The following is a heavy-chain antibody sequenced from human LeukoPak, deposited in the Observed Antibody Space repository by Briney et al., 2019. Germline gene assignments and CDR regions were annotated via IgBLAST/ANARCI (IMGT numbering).Heavy chain of an antibody. CDR3: ARDAVGATTGFDI. J-gene: IGHJ3*02. CDR2: VSPHNGNK. Sequence: ASVRVSFKASGYTFTIYGISWVRQAPGQGLEWMGWVSPHNGNKNCAQKLQGRVTMTTDTSTGTAYMELRSLSSDDTAVYYCARDAVGATTGFDIWGQGAMVTVS. CDR1: GYTFTIYG. V-gene: IGHV1-18*01. D-gene: IGHD1-26*01.